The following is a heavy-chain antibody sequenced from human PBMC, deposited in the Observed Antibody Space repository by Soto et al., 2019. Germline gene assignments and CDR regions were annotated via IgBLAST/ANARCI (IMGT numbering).Heavy chain of an antibody. Sequence: GESLKISCKGSGYSFTSYWIGWVRQMPGKGLEWMGIIYPGDSDTRYSPSFQGQVTISADRSISTAYLQWSSLKASDTAMYYCARLPDYYYYYMDVWGKGTTVTVSS. CDR3: ARLPDYYYYYMDV. CDR1: GYSFTSYW. V-gene: IGHV5-51*01. CDR2: IYPGDSDT. J-gene: IGHJ6*03.